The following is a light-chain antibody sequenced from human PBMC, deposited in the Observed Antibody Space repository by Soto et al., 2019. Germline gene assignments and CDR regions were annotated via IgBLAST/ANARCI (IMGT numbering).Light chain of an antibody. CDR3: SSYTSSSTRGV. CDR1: SSDVGGYNY. V-gene: IGLV2-14*01. CDR2: DVS. Sequence: QSALTQPASVSGSPGQSITISCTGTSSDVGGYNYVSWYQQHPGKAPKLMIYDVSNRLSGVSNRFSGSKSGNTASLTISGLQAEDEADYYCSSYTSSSTRGVFGTGTKVTVL. J-gene: IGLJ1*01.